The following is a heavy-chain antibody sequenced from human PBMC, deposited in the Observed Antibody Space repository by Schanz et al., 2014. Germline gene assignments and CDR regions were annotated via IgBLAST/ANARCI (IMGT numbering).Heavy chain of an antibody. CDR3: ARGPSTGAFDI. CDR1: GYTFTSYY. CDR2: INPSVGNT. V-gene: IGHV1-46*03. J-gene: IGHJ3*02. Sequence: QVQLVQSGAEVKKPGVSVKVSCKASGYTFTSYYMHWFRQAPGQGLEWMGLINPSVGNTNYAQKFRGRVTMTRDTSTSTVYMELSSLRSEDTAMYFCARGPSTGAFDIWGQGTMVTVSS.